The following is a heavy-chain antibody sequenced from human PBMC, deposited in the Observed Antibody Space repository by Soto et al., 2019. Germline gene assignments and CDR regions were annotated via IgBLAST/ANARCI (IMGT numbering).Heavy chain of an antibody. D-gene: IGHD3-3*01. CDR1: GYSFTSYW. CDR2: IYPGDSDT. J-gene: IGHJ6*02. Sequence: PGESLKISCKGSGYSFTSYWIGWVRQMPGKGLEWMGIIYPGDSDTRYSPSFQGQVTISADKSISTAYLQWSSLKASDTAMYYCARTKQYDPTTVYYYYGMDVWGQGTTVTVSS. CDR3: ARTKQYDPTTVYYYYGMDV. V-gene: IGHV5-51*01.